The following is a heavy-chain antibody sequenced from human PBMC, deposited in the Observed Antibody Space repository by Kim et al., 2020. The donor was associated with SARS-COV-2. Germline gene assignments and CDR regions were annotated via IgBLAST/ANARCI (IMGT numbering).Heavy chain of an antibody. Sequence: GGSLRLSCAASGFTFSSYGMHWVRQAPGKGLEWVAVISYDGSNKYYADSVKGRFTISRDNSKNTLYLQMNSLRAEDTAVYYCAKDHTMIVEDIWGQGTMVTVSS. D-gene: IGHD3-22*01. CDR3: AKDHTMIVEDI. V-gene: IGHV3-30*18. CDR2: ISYDGSNK. CDR1: GFTFSSYG. J-gene: IGHJ3*02.